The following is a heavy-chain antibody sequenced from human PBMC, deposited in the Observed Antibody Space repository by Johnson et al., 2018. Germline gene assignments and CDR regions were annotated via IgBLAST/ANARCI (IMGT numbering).Heavy chain of an antibody. D-gene: IGHD7-27*01. Sequence: QLQESGGGLAQPGGSLRLSCAASGFTFSNYWMHWVRQAPGKGLVWVSRINNDGTSTIYADSVKGRFTSSRDNAKDTLYLQMNSLRAEDTAVYYCARVTGERACYIWGQGTMVTVSP. CDR1: GFTFSNYW. CDR3: ARVTGERACYI. J-gene: IGHJ3*02. CDR2: INNDGTST. V-gene: IGHV3-74*01.